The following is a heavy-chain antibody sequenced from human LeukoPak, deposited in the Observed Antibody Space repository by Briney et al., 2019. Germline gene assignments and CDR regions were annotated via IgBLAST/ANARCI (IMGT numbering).Heavy chain of an antibody. CDR3: ARGSSGWYEDWYYFDY. CDR1: GGSISSYY. CDR2: IYTSGST. Sequence: SETLSLTCTVSGGSISSYYWSWIRQPAGKGLEWIGRIYTSGSTNYNPSLKSRVTMSVDTSKNQFSLKLSSVTAADTAMYYCARGSSGWYEDWYYFDYWGQGTLVTVSS. D-gene: IGHD6-19*01. V-gene: IGHV4-4*07. J-gene: IGHJ4*02.